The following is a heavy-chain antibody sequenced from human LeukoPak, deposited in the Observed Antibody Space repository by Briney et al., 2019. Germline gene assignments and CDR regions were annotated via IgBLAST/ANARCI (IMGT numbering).Heavy chain of an antibody. D-gene: IGHD6-19*01. CDR3: ARSRSSSPYYFDT. CDR1: RGSISTYY. Sequence: SETLPLTCSVSRGSISTYYWSWIRQPPGKGLEWIGFVFYSGTTNSNPSVKSRVSMSVDMSKNHLSLELTSVTAADSAVYYCARSRSSSPYYFDTWGQGTLVTVSS. V-gene: IGHV4-59*01. J-gene: IGHJ4*02. CDR2: VFYSGTT.